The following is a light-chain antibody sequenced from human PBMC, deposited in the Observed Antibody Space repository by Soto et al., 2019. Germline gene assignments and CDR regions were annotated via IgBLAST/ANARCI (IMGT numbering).Light chain of an antibody. CDR3: QQYNNWPLT. V-gene: IGKV1-27*01. CDR1: QGITDY. Sequence: DIQMTQSPSSLSASVGDRVTITCRASQGITDYLAWYQQKPGQVPNLLIYAASTLQSGVPSRFSGSGSGTDFTLTITGLQPEDVATYYCQQYNNWPLTFGGGTTVEIK. CDR2: AAS. J-gene: IGKJ4*01.